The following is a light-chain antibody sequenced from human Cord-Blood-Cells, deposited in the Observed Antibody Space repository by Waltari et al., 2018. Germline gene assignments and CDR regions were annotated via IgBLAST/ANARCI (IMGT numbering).Light chain of an antibody. Sequence: EIVMTHSPATLSVSPGERATLSCRASQSVSSNLAWYQQKPGQAPRLLIYGASTRATGIPARFSGSGSGKEFTLTISSLQSEDFAVYYCQQYNNGPYTFGQGTKLEIK. V-gene: IGKV3-15*01. CDR3: QQYNNGPYT. CDR2: GAS. J-gene: IGKJ2*01. CDR1: QSVSSN.